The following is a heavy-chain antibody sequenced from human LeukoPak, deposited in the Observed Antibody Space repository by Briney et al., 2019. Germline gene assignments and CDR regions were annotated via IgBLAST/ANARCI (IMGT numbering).Heavy chain of an antibody. CDR2: INGDGSTT. CDR3: ARDYRSSWYYFDY. Sequence: PGGSLRLSCAASGFTFSSYWMHWVRQAPGKGLVWVSRINGDGSTTTYADSVKGRFTTSRDNAKSTLYLQMNSLRVEDTAVYYCARDYRSSWYYFDYWGQGALVTVSS. J-gene: IGHJ4*02. V-gene: IGHV3-74*01. D-gene: IGHD6-13*01. CDR1: GFTFSSYW.